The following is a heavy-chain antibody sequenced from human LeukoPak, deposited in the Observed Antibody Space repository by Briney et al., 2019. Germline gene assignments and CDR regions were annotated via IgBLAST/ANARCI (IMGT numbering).Heavy chain of an antibody. V-gene: IGHV3-33*01. D-gene: IGHD2-8*02. CDR2: IWFDGSKR. CDR3: ARCTGGSCVFDY. J-gene: IGHJ4*02. Sequence: GESLRLSCAASGFIFSTYGMHWLRQAPGKGLEWVALIWFDGSKRYYGDSLKGRFTVSRDNSKNTLYLQVDSLRAEDTAVYYCARCTGGSCVFDYWGQGTLVTVSS. CDR1: GFIFSTYG.